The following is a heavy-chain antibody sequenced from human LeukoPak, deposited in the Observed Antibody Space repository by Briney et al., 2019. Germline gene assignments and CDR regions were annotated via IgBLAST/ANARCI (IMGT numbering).Heavy chain of an antibody. J-gene: IGHJ3*02. CDR1: GFTVTSYA. V-gene: IGHV3-23*01. CDR2: ISTSGGST. CDR3: AKSYYYDIWDAFDI. Sequence: PGGSLRLSCAASGFTVTSYAMNWVRQAPGKGLEWVATISTSGGSTYYADFVKGRFTISGDNSKNTLYLQMHSLRAEDTAVYFCAKSYYYDIWDAFDIWGQGTMVTVSS. D-gene: IGHD3-22*01.